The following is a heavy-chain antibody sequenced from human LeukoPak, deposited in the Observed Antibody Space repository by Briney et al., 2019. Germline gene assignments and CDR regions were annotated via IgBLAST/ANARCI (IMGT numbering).Heavy chain of an antibody. CDR3: ARTDIVATIFDY. J-gene: IGHJ4*02. V-gene: IGHV4-4*02. D-gene: IGHD5-12*01. Sequence: WVRQPPAKGLEWIGEIYHSGSTNYNPSLKNRVTISVDKSKNQFSLKLSSVTAADTAVYYCARTDIVATIFDYWGQGTLVTVSS. CDR2: IYHSGST.